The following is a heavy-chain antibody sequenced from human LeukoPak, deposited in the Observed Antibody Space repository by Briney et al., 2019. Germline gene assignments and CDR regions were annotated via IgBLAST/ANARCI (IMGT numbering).Heavy chain of an antibody. CDR3: ARAGYDYVPDWFDP. Sequence: SETLSLTCTVSGASISSNSYCWGWIRQPPGKGLEWIGSIYYSGSTYYNPSLKSRVTISIDTSKNQFSLKLSSVTAADTAVYYCARAGYDYVPDWFDPWGQGTLVTVSS. D-gene: IGHD3-16*01. CDR2: IYYSGST. V-gene: IGHV4-39*07. CDR1: GASISSNSYC. J-gene: IGHJ5*02.